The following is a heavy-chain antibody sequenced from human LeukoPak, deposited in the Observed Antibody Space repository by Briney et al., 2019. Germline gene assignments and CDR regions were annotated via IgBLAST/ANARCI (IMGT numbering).Heavy chain of an antibody. Sequence: SVKVSCKASGGTFSSYAISWVRQAPGQGLEWMGRIIPILGIANYAQKFQGRVTITADKSTSTAYMELSSLRSEDTAVYYCATQRAYGDYGFDYWGQGTLVTVSS. CDR2: IIPILGIA. V-gene: IGHV1-69*04. J-gene: IGHJ4*02. CDR3: ATQRAYGDYGFDY. CDR1: GGTFSSYA. D-gene: IGHD4-17*01.